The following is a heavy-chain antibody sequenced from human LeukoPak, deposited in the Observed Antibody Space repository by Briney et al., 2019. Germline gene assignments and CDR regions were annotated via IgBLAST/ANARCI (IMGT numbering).Heavy chain of an antibody. CDR1: GGSISSYH. CDR2: VYYTAST. J-gene: IGHJ4*02. CDR3: ASLDSGKFDY. V-gene: IGHV4-59*01. D-gene: IGHD3-10*01. Sequence: SETLSLTCTVSGGSISSYHWSWVRQPPGKGLKWIGYVYYTASTKYSPSLKSRLTISLDTSMNQFSLKLSSVTAADTAVYYCASLDSGKFDYWGQGTLVTVSS.